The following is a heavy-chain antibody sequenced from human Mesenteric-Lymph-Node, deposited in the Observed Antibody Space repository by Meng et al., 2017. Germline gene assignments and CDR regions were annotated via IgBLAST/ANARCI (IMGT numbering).Heavy chain of an antibody. V-gene: IGHV1-3*01. CDR1: GYTFTTYA. D-gene: IGHD3-22*01. J-gene: IGHJ4*02. CDR3: ARGWENGYSHFDY. CDR2: INAGNGNT. Sequence: QVQLVQTGTEMKKPGASVKVSCKASGYTFTTYAMHWVRQAPGQRLEWMGWINAGNGNTKYSQNFQARITISRDTSANTAYMELSSLRSEDTAVYFCARGWENGYSHFDYWGQGTLVTVSS.